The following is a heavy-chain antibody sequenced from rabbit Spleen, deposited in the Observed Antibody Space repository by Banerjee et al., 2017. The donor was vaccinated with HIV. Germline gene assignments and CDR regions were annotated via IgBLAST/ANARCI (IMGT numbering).Heavy chain of an antibody. J-gene: IGHJ3*01. CDR3: AGELTDIIGWNFGL. V-gene: IGHV1S45*01. CDR2: INVITGKA. CDR1: GIHFSEKAV. Sequence: QEQLVESGGGLVKPGASLTLNCKASGIHFSEKAVMCWVRQAPGKGLTWIACINVITGKAVYSSWAKGRFTFSRTSSTTVTLQMTSLTAADTATYCCAGELTDIIGWNFGLWGQGTLVTVS. D-gene: IGHD1-1*01.